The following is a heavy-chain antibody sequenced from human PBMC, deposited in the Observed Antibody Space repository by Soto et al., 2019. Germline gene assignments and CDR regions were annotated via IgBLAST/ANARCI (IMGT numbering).Heavy chain of an antibody. CDR2: FKWNSGDV. Sequence: GGTLRLSCAASGFTFGDYAMHWVRQVPGKGLEWVSGFKWNSGDVGYADSVKGRFTISRDNARNSLYLQMNSLRPEDTAVYYCAKDRSSGSPYYGMDFWGQGTMVTVSS. CDR3: AKDRSSGSPYYGMDF. D-gene: IGHD3-10*01. V-gene: IGHV3-9*01. CDR1: GFTFGDYA. J-gene: IGHJ6*02.